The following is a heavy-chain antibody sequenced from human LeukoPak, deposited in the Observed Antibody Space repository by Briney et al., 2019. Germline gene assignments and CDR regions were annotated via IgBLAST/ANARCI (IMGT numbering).Heavy chain of an antibody. CDR1: GGTFSSYA. V-gene: IGHV1-69*05. CDR2: IIPIFGTA. CDR3: ARAEILTGYYPRYYFDY. D-gene: IGHD3-9*01. Sequence: SVKVSGKASGGTFSSYAISWVRQAPGQGLEWMGGIIPIFGTANYAQKFQGRVTITTDESTSTAYMGLSSLRSEDTAVYYCARAEILTGYYPRYYFDYWGQGTLVTVSS. J-gene: IGHJ4*02.